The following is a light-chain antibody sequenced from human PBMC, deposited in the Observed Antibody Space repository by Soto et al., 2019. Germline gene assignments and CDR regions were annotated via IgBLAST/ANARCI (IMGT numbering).Light chain of an antibody. CDR3: QQYYGWPIT. V-gene: IGKV3-15*01. CDR2: GAA. Sequence: EIVLTQSPATLSLSPGERATLSCRASQSVTNYLAWCQQKPGQAPRRLIYGAATRGAGCPDGCSSSGSGAEFTLTIISRHAEDFAVYYCQQYYGWPITFGQGTRLEIK. J-gene: IGKJ5*01. CDR1: QSVTNY.